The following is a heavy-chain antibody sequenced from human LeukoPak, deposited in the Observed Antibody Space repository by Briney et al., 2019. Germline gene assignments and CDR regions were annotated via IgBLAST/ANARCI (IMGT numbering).Heavy chain of an antibody. CDR2: ISAYNGNT. CDR3: ARDPRRTTVEHATDY. J-gene: IGHJ4*02. Sequence: ASVKVSCKASRYTFTSYGISWVRQAPGQGLEWMGWISAYNGNTNYAQKLQGRVTMTTDTSTTTAYMELRSLRSDDTAVYYCARDPRRTTVEHATDYWGQGTLVTVSS. CDR1: RYTFTSYG. D-gene: IGHD4-23*01. V-gene: IGHV1-18*01.